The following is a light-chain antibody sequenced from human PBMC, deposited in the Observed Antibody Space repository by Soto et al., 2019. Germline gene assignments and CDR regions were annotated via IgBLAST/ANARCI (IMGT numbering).Light chain of an antibody. CDR3: ETWDSNTRV. J-gene: IGLJ3*02. Sequence: QPVLTQSSSASASLGSSVKLTCTLSSGHSSYIIAWHQQQPGKAPRYLMKLVGSGSYNKGSGVPDRFSGSSSGVDRYLTISNLQFEDEADYYCETWDSNTRVFGGGTKVTVL. CDR1: SGHSSYI. V-gene: IGLV4-60*02. CDR2: LVGSGSY.